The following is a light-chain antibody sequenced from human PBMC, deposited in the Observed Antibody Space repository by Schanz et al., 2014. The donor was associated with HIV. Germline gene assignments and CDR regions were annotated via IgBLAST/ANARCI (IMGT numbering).Light chain of an antibody. CDR2: DVN. J-gene: IGLJ3*02. CDR3: SSYAATSNVL. CDR1: SSDVGGYNF. V-gene: IGLV2-14*01. Sequence: QSALTQPASVSGSPGQSIAISCTGTSSDVGGYNFVSWYQQLPNTAPKLMIYDVNNRPSGVSNRFSGSKSGNTASLTISGLQAEDEADYYCSSYAATSNVLFGGGTKLTVL.